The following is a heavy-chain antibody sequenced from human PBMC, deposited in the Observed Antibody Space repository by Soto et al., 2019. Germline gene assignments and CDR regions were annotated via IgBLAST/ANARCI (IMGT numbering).Heavy chain of an antibody. Sequence: QGEMVTLGAAGKKPGAPVDGPGQALGYTLPMFGYKWVPHGPGNGFGWVGWISAYDGNSAYGKKFPGRVSFGTDTTTNTAYMELRSLTSDDTAVYFCARTRRLYLNDDLGDYGASMEDYWGQGTLLSVSS. CDR2: ISAYDGNS. D-gene: IGHD4-17*01. CDR3: ARTRRLYLNDDLGDYGASMEDY. V-gene: IGHV1-18*01. J-gene: IGHJ4*02. CDR1: GYTLPMFG.